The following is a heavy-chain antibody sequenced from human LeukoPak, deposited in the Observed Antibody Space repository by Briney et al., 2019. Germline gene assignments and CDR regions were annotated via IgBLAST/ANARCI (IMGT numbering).Heavy chain of an antibody. V-gene: IGHV1-18*01. CDR1: GYNFTSYT. CDR3: ARDEGAPIAAANV. D-gene: IGHD6-13*01. J-gene: IGHJ3*01. CDR2: ISAYNGNT. Sequence: ASVKVSCKASGYNFTSYTISWVRQAPGQGHEWMGWISAYNGNTNYGQKLQGRVTMTTDTSTSTAYMELRSLRPDGTAVYYCARDEGAPIAAANVWGRGTMVTVSS.